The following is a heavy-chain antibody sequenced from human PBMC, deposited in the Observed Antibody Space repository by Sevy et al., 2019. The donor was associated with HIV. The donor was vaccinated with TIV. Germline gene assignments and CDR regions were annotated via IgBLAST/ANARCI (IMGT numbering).Heavy chain of an antibody. J-gene: IGHJ4*02. CDR3: ARVVLGYSGYVNFDY. D-gene: IGHD5-12*01. V-gene: IGHV1-2*06. Sequence: ASVKVSCKASGYTFTGYYMHWVRQAPGQGLEWMGRINPNSGGTNYAQMFQGRVTMTRDTSISTAYMELSRLRSDDTAVYYCARVVLGYSGYVNFDYWGQGTLVTVSS. CDR1: GYTFTGYY. CDR2: INPNSGGT.